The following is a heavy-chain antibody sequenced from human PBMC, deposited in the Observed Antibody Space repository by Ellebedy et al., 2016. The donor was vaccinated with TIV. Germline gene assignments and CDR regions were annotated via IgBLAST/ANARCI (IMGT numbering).Heavy chain of an antibody. CDR1: GDSVSSGSND. CDR2: ISDTGST. CDR3: ARHGDAYNWFDA. J-gene: IGHJ5*02. Sequence: SETLSLTCTVSGDSVSSGSNDWSWIRQPPGKGLEWIGYISDTGSTNYNSSLKSRVTISVDTSKNQFYLKLTSVTAADTAVYYFARHGDAYNWFDAWGQGTLVTVSS. D-gene: IGHD4-17*01. V-gene: IGHV4-61*01.